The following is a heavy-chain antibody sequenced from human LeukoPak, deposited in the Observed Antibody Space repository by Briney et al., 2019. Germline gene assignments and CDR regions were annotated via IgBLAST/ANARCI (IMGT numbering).Heavy chain of an antibody. J-gene: IGHJ4*02. CDR2: IFYSGST. CDR3: ARHATVTSFTFAY. D-gene: IGHD4-17*01. Sequence: PSEALSLTCTVSGDSISSYYWSWIRQPPGKGLEWIGYIFYSGSTHYNPSLKSRVTISVDTSKNQFSLELNSVTAADTAVYYCARHATVTSFTFAYWGRGTLVTVSS. CDR1: GDSISSYY. V-gene: IGHV4-59*08.